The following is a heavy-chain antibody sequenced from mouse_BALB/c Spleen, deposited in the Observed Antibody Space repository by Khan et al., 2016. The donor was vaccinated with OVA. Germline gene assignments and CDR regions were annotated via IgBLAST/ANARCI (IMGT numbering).Heavy chain of an antibody. D-gene: IGHD1-1*01. J-gene: IGHJ3*01. Sequence: EVQRVESGGDLVEPGGSLKLSCAASGFTFGTYGMSWVRQTPDKRLEWVATISTGGHYTYYPDSVRGRFTISRDNAKNTLSLQMTHLKFEETAMFYCARLAYYYDSEGFAYWGQGTLVTVSA. V-gene: IGHV5-6*01. CDR1: GFTFGTYG. CDR3: ARLAYYYDSEGFAY. CDR2: ISTGGHYT.